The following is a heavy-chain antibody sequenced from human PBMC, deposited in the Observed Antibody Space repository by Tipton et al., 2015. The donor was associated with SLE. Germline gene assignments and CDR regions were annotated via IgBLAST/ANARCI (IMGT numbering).Heavy chain of an antibody. V-gene: IGHV3-13*01. D-gene: IGHD3-22*01. CDR2: IGTAGDT. CDR1: GFTFSSYD. CDR3: ARGGLEYYYDSSGYPPWNFDL. J-gene: IGHJ2*01. Sequence: SLRLSCAASGFTFSSYDMHWVRQATGKGLEWVSAIGTAGDTYYPGSVKGRFTISRENAENSLYLQMNSLRAGDTAVYYCARGGLEYYYDSSGYPPWNFDLWGRGTLVTVSS.